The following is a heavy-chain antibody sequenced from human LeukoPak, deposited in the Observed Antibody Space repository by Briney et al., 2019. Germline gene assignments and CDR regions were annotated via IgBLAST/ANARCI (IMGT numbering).Heavy chain of an antibody. CDR2: ALYNGINK. V-gene: IGHV3-30*02. CDR3: ARGPYYYDSSGYFYYYGMDV. CDR1: GVTFSSYG. J-gene: IGHJ6*02. D-gene: IGHD3-22*01. Sequence: PGGSLRLSCTASGVTFSSYGMHWVRQAPGKGLEWVASALYNGINKYYADSVKGRFTISRDNSKNTLYLQMNSLRAEDTAVYYCARGPYYYDSSGYFYYYGMDVWGQGTTVTVSS.